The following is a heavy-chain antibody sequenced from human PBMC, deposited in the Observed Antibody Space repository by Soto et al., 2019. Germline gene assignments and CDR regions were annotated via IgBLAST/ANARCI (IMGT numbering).Heavy chain of an antibody. CDR1: GYTFTSYG. CDR2: ISGYTGNT. Sequence: QVQLVQSGAEVKKPGASVKLSCKASGYTFTSYGISWVRQAPGQGLEWMGWISGYTGNTKYAQKLQGRVTMTTDTSTSTADMELRSLRSDDTAVDYCARDLGGQIVDYWGQGTMVTVSS. D-gene: IGHD1-26*01. J-gene: IGHJ4*02. CDR3: ARDLGGQIVDY. V-gene: IGHV1-18*01.